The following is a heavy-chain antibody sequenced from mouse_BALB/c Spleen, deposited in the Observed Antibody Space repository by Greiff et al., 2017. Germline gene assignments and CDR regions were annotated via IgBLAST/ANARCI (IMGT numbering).Heavy chain of an antibody. CDR1: SFNIKDYY. J-gene: IGHJ4*01. V-gene: IGHV14-4*02. CDR2: IDPENGDT. Sequence: EVQLQQSGAELVRSGASVKLSCTASSFNIKDYYMHWVKQRPEQGLEWIGWIDPENGDTEYAPKFQGKATMTADTSSNTAYLQLSSLTSEDTAVYYCSMITTHAMDYWGQGTSVTVSS. CDR3: SMITTHAMDY. D-gene: IGHD2-4*01.